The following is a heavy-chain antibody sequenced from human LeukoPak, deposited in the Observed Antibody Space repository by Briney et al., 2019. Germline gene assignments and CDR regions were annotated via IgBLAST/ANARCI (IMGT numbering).Heavy chain of an antibody. V-gene: IGHV3-33*06. CDR1: GFTFSHYG. J-gene: IGHJ4*02. Sequence: GRSLRPACAAAGFTFSHYGMHWVRQAPGKGLEWVAVIWSDGTNQYYADSVMGRFTISRDDSGNPVYLQMNSLRPEDTAVYYCAKDAQRGFDYSNSLENWGQGNPVTVST. CDR2: IWSDGTNQ. D-gene: IGHD4-11*01. CDR3: AKDAQRGFDYSNSLEN.